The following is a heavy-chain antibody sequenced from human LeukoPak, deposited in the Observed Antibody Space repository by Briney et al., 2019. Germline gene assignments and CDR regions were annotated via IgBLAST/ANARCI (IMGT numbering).Heavy chain of an antibody. CDR2: IFPGDSDT. CDR1: GYSFPNYW. Sequence: NLGESLKISCKGSGYSFPNYWIGWVRQMPGRGLEWMGIIFPGDSDTRYSPSFQGQVTISADKSISTAYLQWSSLKASDTAMFYCARLAPDDYGSGTYPWYFDLWGRGTLVTVSS. D-gene: IGHD3-10*01. V-gene: IGHV5-51*01. J-gene: IGHJ2*01. CDR3: ARLAPDDYGSGTYPWYFDL.